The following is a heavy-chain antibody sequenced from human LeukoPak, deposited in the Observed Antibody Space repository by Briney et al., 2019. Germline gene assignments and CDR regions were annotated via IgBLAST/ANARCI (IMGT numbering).Heavy chain of an antibody. J-gene: IGHJ5*02. V-gene: IGHV1-69*04. D-gene: IGHD3-10*01. Sequence: SVKVSCKASGGTFSSYAISWVRQAPGQGLEWMGRIIPIFGVANYAQKFQGRVTITADKSTSTAYMELSSLRSEDTAVYDCAWSLWCGESRGGSLSSNLCEPWGQGTVVSVST. CDR2: IIPIFGVA. CDR1: GGTFSSYA. CDR3: AWSLWCGESRGGSLSSNLCEP.